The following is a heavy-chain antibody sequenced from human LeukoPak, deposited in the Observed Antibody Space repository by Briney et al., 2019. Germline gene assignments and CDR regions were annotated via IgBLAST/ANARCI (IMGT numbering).Heavy chain of an antibody. V-gene: IGHV3-23*01. D-gene: IGHD3-3*01. Sequence: RTGGSLRLSCAASGFTFSSYAMSWVRQAPGKGLEWVSAISGSGGSTYYADSVKGRFTISRDNSKNTLYLQMNSLRAEDTAVYYCAKSGGMVFWDDFWSGSPDLWGQGTLVTVSS. CDR2: ISGSGGST. CDR1: GFTFSSYA. CDR3: AKSGGMVFWDDFWSGSPDL. J-gene: IGHJ5*02.